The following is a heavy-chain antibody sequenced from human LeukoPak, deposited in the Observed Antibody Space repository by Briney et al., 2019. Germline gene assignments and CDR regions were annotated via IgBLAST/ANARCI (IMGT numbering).Heavy chain of an antibody. D-gene: IGHD6-13*01. CDR1: GFTFSNYD. CDR3: ASSPAYSSSWYAIDN. V-gene: IGHV3-13*01. Sequence: GGSLGLSCAASGFTFSNYDMHWVRQAAGKGLEWVSGIGTAGDTYYPGSVKGRFTISRENAKNSLYLQMNSLSAGDTAVYYCASSPAYSSSWYAIDNWGQGTLVTVSS. J-gene: IGHJ4*02. CDR2: IGTAGDT.